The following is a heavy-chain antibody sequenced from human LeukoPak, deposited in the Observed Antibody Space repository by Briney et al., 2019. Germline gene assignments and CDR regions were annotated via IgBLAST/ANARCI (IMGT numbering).Heavy chain of an antibody. Sequence: GGSLRLSCAASGFTFSSYAMSWVRQAPGKGLEWVSAISGSGGSTYYADSVKGRFTISRDNSKNTLYLQMNSLRAEDTAVYYCARDPKKGVYGSGRPFDYWGQGTLVTVSS. CDR1: GFTFSSYA. CDR2: ISGSGGST. CDR3: ARDPKKGVYGSGRPFDY. D-gene: IGHD3-10*01. J-gene: IGHJ4*02. V-gene: IGHV3-23*01.